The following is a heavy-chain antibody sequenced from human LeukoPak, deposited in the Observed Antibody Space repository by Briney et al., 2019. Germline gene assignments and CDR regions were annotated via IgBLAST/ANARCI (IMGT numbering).Heavy chain of an antibody. CDR2: IYSSGSA. Sequence: RPSETLSLTCTVSGDSISSFYLNWIRQPPGKGLAGIGYIYSSGSASYSPSLKSRVTISVDTSKNQSSLKLTSVTAADTAVYYCARDPVYFYRSGSYYRFNGMGVWGKGTTVTVSS. D-gene: IGHD3-10*01. CDR1: GDSISSFY. V-gene: IGHV4-59*01. CDR3: ARDPVYFYRSGSYYRFNGMGV. J-gene: IGHJ6*04.